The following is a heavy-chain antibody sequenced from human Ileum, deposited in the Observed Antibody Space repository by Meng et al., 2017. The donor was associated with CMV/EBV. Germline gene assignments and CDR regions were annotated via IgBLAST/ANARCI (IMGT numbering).Heavy chain of an antibody. CDR1: RFTFRSYA. CDR3: APNH. J-gene: IGHJ4*02. V-gene: IGHV3-23*01. CDR2: ISGSGDIT. Sequence: RWSLRLSCAASRFTFRSYAMNWVRQAQGKDLEWVSGISGSGDITWYADSVKGRFTISRDNSKNTVYLQMNSLRAEDTAIYYCAPNHWGQGTLVTVSS.